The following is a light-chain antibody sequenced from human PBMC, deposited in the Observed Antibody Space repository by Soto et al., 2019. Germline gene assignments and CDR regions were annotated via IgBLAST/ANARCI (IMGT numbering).Light chain of an antibody. CDR2: GAS. V-gene: IGKV3-15*01. J-gene: IGKJ4*01. Sequence: EIVMTQSLATLSVSPGERATLSCRASQSVSSFLAWFQQKPGQAPRLLIYGASSRATGIPARFSGGGSGTEFTLTISSLQSEDFAVYYCQQYNNWPLTFGGGTKVEIK. CDR1: QSVSSF. CDR3: QQYNNWPLT.